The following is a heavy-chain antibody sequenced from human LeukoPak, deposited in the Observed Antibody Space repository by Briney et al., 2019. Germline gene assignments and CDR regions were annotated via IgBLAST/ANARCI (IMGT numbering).Heavy chain of an antibody. CDR2: ISYDGSRK. CDR3: ATAPLYSSSWFFRGYFDV. V-gene: IGHV3-30*04. CDR1: GFTFSSYA. J-gene: IGHJ4*02. D-gene: IGHD6-13*01. Sequence: GGSLRLSCAASGFTFSSYAMHWVRQAPGKGPEWVAVISYDGSRKDYADSAKGRFTISRDNSKNALYLEINSLTSEDTAVYYCATAPLYSSSWFFRGYFDVWGQGTLVTVSS.